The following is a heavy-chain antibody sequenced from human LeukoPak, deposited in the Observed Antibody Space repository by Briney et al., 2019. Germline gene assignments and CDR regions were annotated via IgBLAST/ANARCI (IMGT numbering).Heavy chain of an antibody. J-gene: IGHJ4*02. D-gene: IGHD3-10*01. Sequence: SQTLSLTCAVSGGSISSGDYAWSWIRQPPGKGLEWIGYIFHTGHTSYNPSLKSRVTISVDMSKNQLSLKLSSVTAADTAVYYCASGFYGSGSQFDYWGQGTLVTVSS. CDR1: GGSISSGDYA. V-gene: IGHV4-30-2*01. CDR3: ASGFYGSGSQFDY. CDR2: IFHTGHT.